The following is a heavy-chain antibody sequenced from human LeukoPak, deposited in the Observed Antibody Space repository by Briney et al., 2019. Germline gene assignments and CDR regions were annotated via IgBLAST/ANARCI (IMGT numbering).Heavy chain of an antibody. CDR1: GFTFSSYS. CDR3: ARVNVRDAFDI. Sequence: GGSLRLSCAASGFTFSSYSMNWVRQAPGKGLEWVSSISSSSSYIYYADSVKGRFTISRDNAKNSLYLQMNSLRAEDTAVYYCARVNVRDAFDIWGQGTMVTDSS. V-gene: IGHV3-21*01. CDR2: ISSSSSYI. J-gene: IGHJ3*02.